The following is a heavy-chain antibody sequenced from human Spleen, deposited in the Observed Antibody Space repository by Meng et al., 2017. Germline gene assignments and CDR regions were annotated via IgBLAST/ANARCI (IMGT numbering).Heavy chain of an antibody. V-gene: IGHV1-2*02. D-gene: IGHD2-15*01. CDR1: GYTFTGNY. CDR2: INPNSGDT. J-gene: IGHJ6*02. CDR3: AKGKVVAATWTYYYGMDV. Sequence: ASVKVSCKASGYTFTGNYMHWVRQAPGQGLEWVGWINPNSGDTHYAQKFQGRVAMTRDTSISTAYMEVTRLRAEDTAVYYCAKGKVVAATWTYYYGMDVWGQGTTVTVSS.